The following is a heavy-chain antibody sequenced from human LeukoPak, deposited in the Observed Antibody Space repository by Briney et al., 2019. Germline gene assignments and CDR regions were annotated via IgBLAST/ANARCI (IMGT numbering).Heavy chain of an antibody. Sequence: GASVTVSCKASGYTFTDYYIHWVRQAPGQGLEWMGWINPNSGGTNYTQKFQGRVTMTRDTSISTAYLELNRLTSDDTAVYCCARVLASYGNLDYWGQGIVVSDSS. CDR2: INPNSGGT. CDR3: ARVLASYGNLDY. CDR1: GYTFTDYY. D-gene: IGHD1-26*01. J-gene: IGHJ4*02. V-gene: IGHV1-2*02.